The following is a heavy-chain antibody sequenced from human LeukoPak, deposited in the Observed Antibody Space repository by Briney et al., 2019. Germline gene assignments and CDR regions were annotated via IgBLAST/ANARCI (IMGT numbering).Heavy chain of an antibody. J-gene: IGHJ4*02. CDR2: ISSSSSTI. D-gene: IGHD3-3*02. CDR3: AREFSGYYFDY. CDR1: GFTFSSYS. V-gene: IGHV3-48*01. Sequence: PGGSLRLSCAASGFTFSSYSMNWVRQAPGKGLEWVSYISSSSSTIYYADSVKGRFTISRDNAKNSLYLQMNSLRAEDTAVYYCAREFSGYYFDYWGQGTLVTVSS.